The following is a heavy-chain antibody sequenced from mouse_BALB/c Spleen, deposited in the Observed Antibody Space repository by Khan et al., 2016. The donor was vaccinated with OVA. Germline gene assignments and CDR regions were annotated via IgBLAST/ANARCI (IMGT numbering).Heavy chain of an antibody. D-gene: IGHD1-1*01. CDR1: GYTFIDYN. V-gene: IGHV1-18*01. Sequence: EVQLQQSGPELVKPGASVKIPCKASGYTFIDYNMDWVKQSHGKSLEWIGDITPNNGGTIYNQKFKDKATLTVDKSSSTAYMELRSLTSEDTAVYYCTRGGHGSPFDYWGQGTTLTVSS. CDR3: TRGGHGSPFDY. CDR2: ITPNNGGT. J-gene: IGHJ2*01.